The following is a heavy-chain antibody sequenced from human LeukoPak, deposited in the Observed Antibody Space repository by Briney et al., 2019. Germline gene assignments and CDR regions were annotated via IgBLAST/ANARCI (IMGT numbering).Heavy chain of an antibody. D-gene: IGHD2-15*01. CDR2: IIPILGIA. J-gene: IGHJ4*02. CDR1: GGTFSSYA. CDR3: ACRGGKGAFDY. V-gene: IGHV1-69*04. Sequence: ASVKLSCKASGGTFSSYAISWVRQAPGQALEWMGRIIPILGIANYAQKFQGRVTITADKSTSTAYMELSSLRSEDTAVYYCACRGGKGAFDYWGQGTLVTVSS.